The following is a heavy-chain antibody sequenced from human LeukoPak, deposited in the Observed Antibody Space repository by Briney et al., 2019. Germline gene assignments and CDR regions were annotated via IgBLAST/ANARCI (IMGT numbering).Heavy chain of an antibody. CDR2: ISSGGTNI. CDR1: GFTFSIYS. Sequence: PGGSLRLSCAASGFTFSIYSMNWVRQAPGKGLEWVSCISSGGTNIYYADSVRGRFTISRDNAKNSLYLQMNSLRAEDTAVIYCARVGGYCSSVSNCYGDYWGQGTLVTVSS. D-gene: IGHD2-2*03. CDR3: ARVGGYCSSVSNCYGDY. J-gene: IGHJ4*02. V-gene: IGHV3-21*01.